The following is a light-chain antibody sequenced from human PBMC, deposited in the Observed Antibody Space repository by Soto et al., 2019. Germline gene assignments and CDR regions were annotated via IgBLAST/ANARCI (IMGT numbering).Light chain of an antibody. CDR2: AAS. CDR3: QQSYTTPRT. Sequence: DIPMTQSPSSLSASVGDRVSVTCRASQSISTFLNWYQQRPGEAPKLLIYAASSLQSGVPSRYSGSGSGADFTLTIGSLQPEYFATYYCQQSYTTPRTFGQGTKVEFK. J-gene: IGKJ1*01. V-gene: IGKV1-39*01. CDR1: QSISTF.